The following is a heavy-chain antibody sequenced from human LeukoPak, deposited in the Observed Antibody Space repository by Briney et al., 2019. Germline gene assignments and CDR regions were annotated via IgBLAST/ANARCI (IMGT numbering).Heavy chain of an antibody. J-gene: IGHJ4*02. V-gene: IGHV4-59*01. CDR2: IYYTGST. CDR1: GDSFSNYY. CDR3: AARRAYYLDN. Sequence: PSGTLSLTCTASGDSFSNYYGSWVRQPPGKGLEWIGYIYYTGSTKYNPSFMSRVTISVDTSTTQLSLKLSSVTAADRAVYYCAARRAYYLDNWGEGTLVTVSS.